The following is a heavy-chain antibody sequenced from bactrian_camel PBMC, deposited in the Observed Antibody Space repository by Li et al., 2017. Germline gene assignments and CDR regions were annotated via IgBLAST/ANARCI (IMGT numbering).Heavy chain of an antibody. V-gene: IGHV3-2*01. CDR3: AGRGDGTGAPSFGY. CDR1: GFAFSNYF. CDR2: IYSDPGSA. Sequence: HVQLVESGGGLVQPGWSLTLSCAASGFAFSNYFMTWIRQPPGKGLEWVSSIYSDPGSADYADSVKGRFTISKDNAKNTLLLQMSSLRPDDTAVYYCAGRGDGTGAPSFGYWGQGTQVTVS. J-gene: IGHJ6*01. D-gene: IGHD3*01.